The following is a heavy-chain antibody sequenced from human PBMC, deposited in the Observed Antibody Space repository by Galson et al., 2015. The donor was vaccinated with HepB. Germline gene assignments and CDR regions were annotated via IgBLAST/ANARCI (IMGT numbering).Heavy chain of an antibody. CDR1: GYTFTGYY. V-gene: IGHV1-2*06. CDR3: AREVVVAATHYYYYMDV. Sequence: SVKVSCKASGYTFTGYYMHWVRQAPGQGLEWMGRINPNSGGTNYAQKFQGRVTMTRDTSISTAYMELSRLRSDDTAVYYCAREVVVAATHYYYYMDVWGKGTTVTVSS. CDR2: INPNSGGT. D-gene: IGHD2-15*01. J-gene: IGHJ6*03.